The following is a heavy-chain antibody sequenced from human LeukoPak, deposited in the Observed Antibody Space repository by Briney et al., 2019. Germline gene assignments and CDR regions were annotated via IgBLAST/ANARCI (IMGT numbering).Heavy chain of an antibody. CDR1: GFTISSYG. V-gene: IGHV4-34*01. D-gene: IGHD2-2*01. CDR2: INHSGST. J-gene: IGHJ6*03. CDR3: ARGRGCSSTSCSIGGYYYYYYMDV. Sequence: LSCAASGFTISSYGMHWVRQAPGKGLEWIGDINHSGSTNYNPSLKSRVTISVDTSKNQFSLKLSSVTAADTAVYYCARGRGCSSTSCSIGGYYYYYYMDVWGKGTTVTVSS.